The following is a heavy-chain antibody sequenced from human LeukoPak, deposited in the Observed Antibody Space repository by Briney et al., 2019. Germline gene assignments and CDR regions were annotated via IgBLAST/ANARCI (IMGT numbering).Heavy chain of an antibody. CDR2: ISAYNGNT. CDR1: GYTFTSYG. V-gene: IGHV1-18*01. CDR3: ARDRPDYYDSSAYLRGLYSAFGY. D-gene: IGHD3-22*01. Sequence: ASVKVSCMASGYTFTSYGISWVRQAPGQGLEWMGWISAYNGNTKYAQKLQGRVTMTTDTSTSTAYMELRSLRSDDTAVYYCARDRPDYYDSSAYLRGLYSAFGYWGQGTLVTVSS. J-gene: IGHJ4*02.